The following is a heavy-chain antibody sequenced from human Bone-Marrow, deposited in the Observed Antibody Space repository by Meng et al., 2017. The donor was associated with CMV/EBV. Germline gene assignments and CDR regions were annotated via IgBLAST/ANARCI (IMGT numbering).Heavy chain of an antibody. J-gene: IGHJ4*02. CDR1: GGSISSGSYY. D-gene: IGHD3-22*01. CDR3: AREGVSSGYYYPFDY. V-gene: IGHV4-61*02. CDR2: IYTSGST. Sequence: QVQLQESGPGLVKPSQTLSLTCTVSGGSISSGSYYWSWIRQPAGKGLEWIGRIYTSGSTNYNPSLKSRVTISVDTSKNQFSLKLSSVTAADTAVYYCAREGVSSGYYYPFDYWGQGTLVTVSS.